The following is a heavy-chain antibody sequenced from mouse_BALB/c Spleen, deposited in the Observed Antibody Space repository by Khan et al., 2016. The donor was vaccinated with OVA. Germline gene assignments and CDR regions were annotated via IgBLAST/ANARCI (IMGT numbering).Heavy chain of an antibody. V-gene: IGHV4-1*02. Sequence: EVKLLESGGGLVQPGGSLKLSCAASGFDFSRYWMSWVRQAPGKGLEWIGEINPDSSTINYTPSLKDNIIIYRDNAKHTLYLQMSKVRSEDTALYYCARLGYYGYFNVWGAGTTVTVAS. CDR1: GFDFSRYW. CDR3: ARLGYYGYFNV. D-gene: IGHD2-2*01. J-gene: IGHJ1*01. CDR2: INPDSSTI.